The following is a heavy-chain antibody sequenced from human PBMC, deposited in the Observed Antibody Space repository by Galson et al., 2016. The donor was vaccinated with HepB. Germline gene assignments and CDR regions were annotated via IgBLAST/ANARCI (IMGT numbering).Heavy chain of an antibody. J-gene: IGHJ2*01. CDR3: ARDRVWYFDL. CDR2: IYYTGST. Sequence: SETLSLTCTVSGGSISSGDYYWSWIRQHPGKGLEWIGYIYYTGSTNYNPSLKSRVTISVDTSKNQFSLKLSSVTAADTAVYFCARDRVWYFDLWGRGTLVTVSS. D-gene: IGHD3-10*01. V-gene: IGHV4-61*08. CDR1: GGSISSGDYY.